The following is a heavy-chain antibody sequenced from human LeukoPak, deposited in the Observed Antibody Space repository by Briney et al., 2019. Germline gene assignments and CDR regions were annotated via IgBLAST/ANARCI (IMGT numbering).Heavy chain of an antibody. CDR1: GFTFSSYE. D-gene: IGHD5-18*01. Sequence: GGSLRLSCAASGFTFSSYEMNWFRQAPGKGLEWISYISIRSSTIYYAHSVKGRFTISRDDAANSLYLQMNSLRVEDTALYYCARERTSGYSYGCDYWGQGTLVTVSS. J-gene: IGHJ4*02. CDR3: ARERTSGYSYGCDY. V-gene: IGHV3-48*03. CDR2: ISIRSSTI.